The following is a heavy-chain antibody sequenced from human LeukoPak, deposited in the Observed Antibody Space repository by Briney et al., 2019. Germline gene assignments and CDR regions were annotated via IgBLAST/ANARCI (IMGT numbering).Heavy chain of an antibody. CDR2: ISGSGGST. CDR1: GFTFSNFG. Sequence: GGTLRLSCAASGFTFSNFGMSWARQAPGKGLEWVSVISGSGGSTYYADSVKGRFTISRDNSKNTLYLQMNSLRAEDTAVYYCAKDLLARPDYWGQGTLVTVSS. V-gene: IGHV3-23*01. D-gene: IGHD2/OR15-2a*01. CDR3: AKDLLARPDY. J-gene: IGHJ4*02.